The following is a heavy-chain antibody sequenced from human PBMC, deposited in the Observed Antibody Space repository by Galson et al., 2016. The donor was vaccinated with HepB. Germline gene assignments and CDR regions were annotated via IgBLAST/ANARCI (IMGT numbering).Heavy chain of an antibody. CDR3: ARQFPGVQWDF. CDR2: FHPGDSGT. V-gene: IGHV1-3*01. D-gene: IGHD2-8*01. J-gene: IGHJ4*02. Sequence: SVKISCKASGYTFPAYTIHWVRQAPGQRLEWMGWFHPGDSGTKYFPKFEGRATFSGDTSASTAYLELDSLRSEDTAVYYCARQFPGVQWDFWGQGSLVTVSS. CDR1: GYTFPAYT.